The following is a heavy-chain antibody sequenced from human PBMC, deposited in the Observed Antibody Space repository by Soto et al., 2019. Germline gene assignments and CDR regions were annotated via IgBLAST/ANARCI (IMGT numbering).Heavy chain of an antibody. Sequence: WGSLRLSCAASGFTFISYGIHWFRHSPFKWLEWVAVISYDGSNKYYADSVKGRFTISRDNSKNTLYLQMNSLRAEDTAVYYCAKDHRLRFLEWLLDYWGQGTLVTVSS. V-gene: IGHV3-30*18. J-gene: IGHJ4*02. CDR1: GFTFISYG. D-gene: IGHD3-3*01. CDR3: AKDHRLRFLEWLLDY. CDR2: ISYDGSNK.